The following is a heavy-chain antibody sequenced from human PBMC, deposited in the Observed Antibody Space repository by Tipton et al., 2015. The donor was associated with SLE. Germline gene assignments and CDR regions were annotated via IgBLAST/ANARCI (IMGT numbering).Heavy chain of an antibody. CDR1: GESFNGYF. CDR2: IIHSGVT. Sequence: AGLVKPSQTLSLTCAVYGESFNGYFWTWIRQPPGKGLEWIAEIIHSGVTNYNPSLRSRVSMSVDTSKNQFSLRLSSVTAADTALYYCARASRRGDYANWGQGTLVTVSS. J-gene: IGHJ4*02. D-gene: IGHD4-17*01. V-gene: IGHV4-34*12. CDR3: ARASRRGDYAN.